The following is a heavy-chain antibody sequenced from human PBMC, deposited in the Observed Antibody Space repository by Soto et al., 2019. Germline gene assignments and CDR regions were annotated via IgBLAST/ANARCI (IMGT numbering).Heavy chain of an antibody. J-gene: IGHJ4*02. D-gene: IGHD3-22*01. Sequence: GGSLRLSCAASGFTFSSYWMHWVRQAPGKGLVWVSRINSDGSSTSYADSVKGRFTISRDNAKNTLYLQMNSLRAEDTAVYYCAIRASYYDSSGYFDYWGQGTLVPVS. V-gene: IGHV3-74*01. CDR2: INSDGSST. CDR1: GFTFSSYW. CDR3: AIRASYYDSSGYFDY.